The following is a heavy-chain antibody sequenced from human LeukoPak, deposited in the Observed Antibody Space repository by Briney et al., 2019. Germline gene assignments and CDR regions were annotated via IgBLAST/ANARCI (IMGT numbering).Heavy chain of an antibody. V-gene: IGHV1-2*06. J-gene: IGHJ3*02. CDR3: ARDPPHTYYYDSSGKGEAFDI. CDR1: GYTFAGYY. D-gene: IGHD3-22*01. Sequence: GASVKVSCKASGYTFAGYYMHWVRQAPGQGLEWMGRINPNSGGTNYAQKFQGRVTMTRDTSISTAYMELSRLRSDDTAVYYCARDPPHTYYYDSSGKGEAFDIWGQGTMVTVSS. CDR2: INPNSGGT.